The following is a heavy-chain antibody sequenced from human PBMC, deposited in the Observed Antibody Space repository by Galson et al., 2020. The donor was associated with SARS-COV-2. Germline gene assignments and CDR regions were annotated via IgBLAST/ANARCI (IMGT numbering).Heavy chain of an antibody. CDR1: GFTFTSYG. Sequence: GESLKISCKASGFTFTSYGISWVRQAPGQGLEWMGWISVYKGNTKSAQKLQGRVTLTTDTSTSTAYMELRSLRSDDTAVYYCARDLPGVTIFGVVIPPEGGYYYGMDVWGQGTTVTVSS. D-gene: IGHD3-3*01. CDR2: ISVYKGNT. CDR3: ARDLPGVTIFGVVIPPEGGYYYGMDV. J-gene: IGHJ6*02. V-gene: IGHV1-18*01.